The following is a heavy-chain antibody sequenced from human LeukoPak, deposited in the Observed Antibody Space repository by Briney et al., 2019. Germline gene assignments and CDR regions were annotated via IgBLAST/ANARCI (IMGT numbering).Heavy chain of an antibody. V-gene: IGHV3-30*18. J-gene: IGHJ4*02. CDR2: ISYDGSNK. Sequence: PGGSLRLSCAASGFTFSRYWMSWVRQAPGKGLEWVAVISYDGSNKYYADSVKGRFTISRDNSKNTLYLQMNSLRAEDTAVYYCAEDPDPEGDYWGQGTLVTVSS. CDR1: GFTFSRYW. CDR3: AEDPDPEGDY.